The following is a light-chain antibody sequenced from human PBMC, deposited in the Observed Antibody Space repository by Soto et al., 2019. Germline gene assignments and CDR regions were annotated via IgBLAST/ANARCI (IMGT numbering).Light chain of an antibody. J-gene: IGLJ3*02. Sequence: QSALTQPASVSGSPGQSVTISCSGTSSDVGGYKYVSWYQQHPGKAPKLIIYEVGNRPSGVSQRFSGSKSGNTASLTIFGLQAEDEADYYCSSYTSSSTLVFGGGTKLTVL. CDR3: SSYTSSSTLV. CDR1: SSDVGGYKY. V-gene: IGLV2-14*01. CDR2: EVG.